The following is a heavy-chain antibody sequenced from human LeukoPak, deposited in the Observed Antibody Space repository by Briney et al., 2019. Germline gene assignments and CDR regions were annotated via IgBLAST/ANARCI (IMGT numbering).Heavy chain of an antibody. Sequence: PSETLSLTCTVSGYSISSGYYWGWIRQPPGKGLEWIGSIYHSGSTYYNPSLKSRVTISVDTSKNQFSLKLSSVTAADTAVYYCARDIRTLERSDWYGWFDPWGQGTLVTVSS. D-gene: IGHD6-19*01. CDR1: GYSISSGYY. V-gene: IGHV4-38-2*02. CDR2: IYHSGST. CDR3: ARDIRTLERSDWYGWFDP. J-gene: IGHJ5*02.